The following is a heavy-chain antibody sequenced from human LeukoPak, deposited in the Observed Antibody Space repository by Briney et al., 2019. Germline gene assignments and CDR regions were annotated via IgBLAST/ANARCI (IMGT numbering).Heavy chain of an antibody. CDR2: IKRGRGS. J-gene: IGHJ4*02. CDR3: VRWARDTVVTQGDY. V-gene: IGHV4-34*01. Sequence: PSETLSLTCAVSGGSFSDYEWSWLRQAPETGLEWIGEIKRGRGSTYSPSLKSRVTISVDKSKNQFSLKLSSVTAADTAVYYCVRWARDTVVTQGDYWGQGTLVTVSS. D-gene: IGHD4-23*01. CDR1: GGSFSDYE.